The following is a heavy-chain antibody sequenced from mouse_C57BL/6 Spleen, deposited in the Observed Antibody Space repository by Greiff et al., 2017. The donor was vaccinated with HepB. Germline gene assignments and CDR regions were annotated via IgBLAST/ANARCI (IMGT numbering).Heavy chain of an antibody. CDR1: GFTFSSYA. Sequence: EVKLVESGGGLVKPGGSLKLSCAASGFTFSSYAMSWVRQTPEKRLEWVATISDGGSYTYYPDNVKGRFTISRDNAKNNLYLQMSHLKSEDTAMYYCARDSYDGSSLYDLDYWGQGTTLTVSS. V-gene: IGHV5-4*01. CDR2: ISDGGSYT. CDR3: ARDSYDGSSLYDLDY. J-gene: IGHJ2*01. D-gene: IGHD1-1*01.